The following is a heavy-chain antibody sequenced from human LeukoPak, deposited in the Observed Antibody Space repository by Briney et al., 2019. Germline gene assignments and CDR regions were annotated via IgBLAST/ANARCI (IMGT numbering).Heavy chain of an antibody. CDR3: ARDHPSGTYAGDF. CDR2: INPSDGTT. D-gene: IGHD1-26*01. CDR1: GYTVTSYF. V-gene: IGHV1-46*01. Sequence: ASVKVSCKASGYTVTSYFIHWVRQAPGEGLEWMGIINPSDGTTSYAQKFQGRVTVTRDTSTSTVYMDLSSLRSEDTAVYYCARDHPSGTYAGDFWGQGTRVTVSS. J-gene: IGHJ4*02.